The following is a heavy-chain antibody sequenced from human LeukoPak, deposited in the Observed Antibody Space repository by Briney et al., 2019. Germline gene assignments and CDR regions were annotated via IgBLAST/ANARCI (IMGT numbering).Heavy chain of an antibody. CDR3: ALAARYYYYTMDV. V-gene: IGHV3-21*04. J-gene: IGHJ6*02. Sequence: GGSLRLSCEVSGFTFSSYSMNWVRQAPGKGLEWVSSISRSSNYIYYAASLKGRFTISRDNAKNSLYLQMNSLRAEDTAVYYCALAARYYYYTMDVWGQGTTVTVSS. CDR2: ISRSSNYI. CDR1: GFTFSSYS. D-gene: IGHD6-6*01.